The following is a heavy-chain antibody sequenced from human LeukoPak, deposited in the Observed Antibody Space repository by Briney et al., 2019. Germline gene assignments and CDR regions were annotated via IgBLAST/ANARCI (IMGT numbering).Heavy chain of an antibody. J-gene: IGHJ3*02. CDR2: IYYSGST. V-gene: IGHV4-59*01. D-gene: IGHD2-2*01. CDR1: GGSISSYY. CDR3: ARETTGYCSSTSCFRAFDI. Sequence: MASETLSLTCTVSGGSISSYYWSWIRQPPGKGLEWIGYIYYSGSTNYNPSLKSRVTISVDTSKNQFSLKLSSVTAADTAVYYCARETTGYCSSTSCFRAFDIWGQGTMVTVSS.